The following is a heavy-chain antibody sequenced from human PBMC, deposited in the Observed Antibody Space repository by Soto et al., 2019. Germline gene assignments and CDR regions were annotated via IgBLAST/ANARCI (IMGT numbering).Heavy chain of an antibody. CDR1: GFSLSTSGVG. J-gene: IGHJ4*02. CDR2: IYWDDDK. Sequence: GSGPTLVNPTQTLTLTCTFSGFSLSTSGVGVGWIRQPPGKALEWLALIYWDDDKRYSPSLKSRLTITKDTSKNQVVLTMTNMDPVDTATYYCAHSLSDQYYDFWSGYYFDYWGQGTLVTVSS. V-gene: IGHV2-5*02. CDR3: AHSLSDQYYDFWSGYYFDY. D-gene: IGHD3-3*01.